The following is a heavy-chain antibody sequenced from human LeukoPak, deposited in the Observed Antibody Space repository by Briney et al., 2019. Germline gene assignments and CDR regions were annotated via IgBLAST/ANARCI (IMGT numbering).Heavy chain of an antibody. CDR1: GGSFSGYY. D-gene: IGHD6-19*01. Sequence: SETLSLTCAVYGGSFSGYYWSWIRQPPGKGLEWIGEINHSGGTNYNPSLKSRVTISVDTSKNQFSLKLSSVTAADTAVYYCARGVEQWLVSKERFDYWGQGTLVTVSS. V-gene: IGHV4-34*01. J-gene: IGHJ4*02. CDR3: ARGVEQWLVSKERFDY. CDR2: INHSGGT.